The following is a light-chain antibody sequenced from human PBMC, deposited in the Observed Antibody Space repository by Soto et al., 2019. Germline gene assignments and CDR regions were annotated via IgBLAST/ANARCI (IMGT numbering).Light chain of an antibody. J-gene: IGKJ3*01. CDR1: QDISNH. V-gene: IGKV1-33*01. Sequence: DIQLPQSPSSLSASVGDRVTITCQASQDISNHLNWYQQKPGKAPNLLIYDASDLETGVPSRFSGGGSGTFFSFSINRLQPEDIATYYCQKHDGVPLFGPGTKVEIK. CDR3: QKHDGVPL. CDR2: DAS.